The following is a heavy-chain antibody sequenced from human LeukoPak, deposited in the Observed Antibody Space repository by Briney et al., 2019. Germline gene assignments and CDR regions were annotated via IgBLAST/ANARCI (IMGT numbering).Heavy chain of an antibody. D-gene: IGHD3-3*01. CDR2: ISGSGGST. J-gene: IGHJ5*02. CDR1: GLTFSSYA. CDR3: AKPVYDFWSGYRDNWFDP. Sequence: GGSLRLSCAASGLTFSSYAMSWVRQAPGKGLEWVSAISGSGGSTYYADSVKGRFTISRDNSKNTLYLQMNSLRAEDTAVYYCAKPVYDFWSGYRDNWFDPWGQGTLVTVSS. V-gene: IGHV3-23*01.